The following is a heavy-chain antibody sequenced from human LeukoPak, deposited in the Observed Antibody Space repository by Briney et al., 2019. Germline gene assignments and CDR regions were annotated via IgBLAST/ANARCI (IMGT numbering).Heavy chain of an antibody. Sequence: GSLRLSCAASGFTFSSYAMSWVRQAPGKGLEWVTAISGSGGSTYYADSVKGRFTISRDNSKNTLYLQMNSLRAEDTAVYYCAKEHPMITFGGVIVPTSWFDPWGQGTLVTVSS. CDR2: ISGSGGST. CDR3: AKEHPMITFGGVIVPTSWFDP. V-gene: IGHV3-23*01. J-gene: IGHJ5*02. CDR1: GFTFSSYA. D-gene: IGHD3-16*02.